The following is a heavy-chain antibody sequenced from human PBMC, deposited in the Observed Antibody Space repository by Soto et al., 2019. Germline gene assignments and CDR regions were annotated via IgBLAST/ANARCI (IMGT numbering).Heavy chain of an antibody. J-gene: IGHJ4*02. CDR3: ARDLRIWFGELSPLDY. D-gene: IGHD3-10*01. CDR2: VNPNSGAT. CDR1: GYTFTGYY. V-gene: IGHV1-2*02. Sequence: ASVKVSCKASGYTFTGYYMHWVRQAPGQGLEWMGWVNPNSGATNYAQKFQGRVTMTRDTSINTAYMELSRLRADDTAVYYCARDLRIWFGELSPLDYWGQGTLVTVSS.